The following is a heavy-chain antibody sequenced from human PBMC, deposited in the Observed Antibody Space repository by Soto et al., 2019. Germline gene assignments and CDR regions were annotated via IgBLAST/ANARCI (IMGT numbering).Heavy chain of an antibody. CDR3: ARGPDGKHYYYGMGV. CDR1: GGSISSGGYY. CDR2: IYYSGST. Sequence: KPSETLSLTCTVSGGSISSGGYYWTWIRQHPGKGLEWIGYIYYSGSTYYNPSLKSRVTISVDTSKNQFSLKLSSVTAADTAVYYCARGPDGKHYYYGMGVWGQGTTVTVSS. V-gene: IGHV4-31*03. J-gene: IGHJ6*02.